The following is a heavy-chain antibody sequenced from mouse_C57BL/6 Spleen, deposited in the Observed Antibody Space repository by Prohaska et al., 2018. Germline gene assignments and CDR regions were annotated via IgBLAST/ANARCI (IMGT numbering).Heavy chain of an antibody. CDR3: DSRSCIGAVDY. CDR2: IEPANGNT. D-gene: IGHD2-14*01. J-gene: IGHJ4*01. CDR1: NTY. Sequence: NTYMHWVKQRPEKGLEWIGRIEPANGNTKYAPKFQGKATITADTSSNTAYLELSSLTSEDTASYYCDSRSCIGAVDYWGQGTSVSVSS. V-gene: IGHV14-3*01.